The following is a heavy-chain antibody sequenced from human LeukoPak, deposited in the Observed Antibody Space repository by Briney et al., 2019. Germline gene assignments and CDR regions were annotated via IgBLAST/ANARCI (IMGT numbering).Heavy chain of an antibody. D-gene: IGHD4-23*01. CDR2: IYTSGST. CDR1: GGSISSYY. J-gene: IGHJ6*03. Sequence: PSETLSLTCTVSGGSISSYYWSWIRQPAGKGLEWIGRIYTSGSTNYNPSLKSRVTMSVDTSKNQFSLKLSSVTAADTAVYYCARVTTVVTPGRTYYYYMDVWGKGTTVTVSS. V-gene: IGHV4-4*07. CDR3: ARVTTVVTPGRTYYYYMDV.